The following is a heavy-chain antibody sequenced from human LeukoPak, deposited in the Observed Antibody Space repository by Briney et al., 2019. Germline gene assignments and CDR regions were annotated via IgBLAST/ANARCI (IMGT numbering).Heavy chain of an antibody. J-gene: IGHJ6*03. CDR3: ARDFGSGYYYYHMDV. Sequence: GGSLRPSCVAVSSSWMIWVRQAPGKGLEGVASIRQDGREKSYVDSVIGRFTISRDNAKNTLYLQMNSLRAEDTAVYYCARDFGSGYYYYHMDVWGKGTTVTVSS. V-gene: IGHV3-7*01. D-gene: IGHD3-10*01. CDR2: IRQDGREK. CDR1: SSSW.